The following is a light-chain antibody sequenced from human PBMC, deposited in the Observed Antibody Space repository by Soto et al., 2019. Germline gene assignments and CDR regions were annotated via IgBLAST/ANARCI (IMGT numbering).Light chain of an antibody. CDR3: QQDGDSLLT. CDR2: HAS. V-gene: IGKV3-20*01. CDR1: QSISSSY. J-gene: IGKJ4*01. Sequence: ENVLTQSPGTLSLSPGERATLSCRASQSISSSYLAWYQQKPGQTPRLLIYHASSRATGIPDRFSGSGSGTEFARTISRLEPEDFAVYYCQQDGDSLLTFGGGTKVEIK.